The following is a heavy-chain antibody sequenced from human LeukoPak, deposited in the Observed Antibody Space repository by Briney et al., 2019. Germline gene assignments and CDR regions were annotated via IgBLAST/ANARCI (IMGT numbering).Heavy chain of an antibody. D-gene: IGHD2-15*01. Sequence: SETLSLTCAVYGGSFSGYYWSWIRQPPGKGLEWIGEINHSGSTNYNPSLKSRVTISVDTSKNQFSLKLSSVTAADTAVYYCARAVVVVAARPSEHFDYWGQGTLVTVSS. J-gene: IGHJ4*02. CDR1: GGSFSGYY. CDR2: INHSGST. CDR3: ARAVVVVAARPSEHFDY. V-gene: IGHV4-34*01.